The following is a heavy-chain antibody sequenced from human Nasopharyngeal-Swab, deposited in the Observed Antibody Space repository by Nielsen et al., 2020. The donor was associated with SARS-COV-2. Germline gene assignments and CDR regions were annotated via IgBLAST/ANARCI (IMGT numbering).Heavy chain of an antibody. V-gene: IGHV4-34*01. D-gene: IGHD3-3*01. Sequence: WIRQPPGKGLEGIGEINHGGSTNYNPSLKSRVTISVDTSKNQFSLKLSSVTAADTAVYYCASGGVNANTIFGVVIPPLWYYYGMDVWGQGTTVTVSS. CDR2: INHGGST. CDR3: ASGGVNANTIFGVVIPPLWYYYGMDV. J-gene: IGHJ6*02.